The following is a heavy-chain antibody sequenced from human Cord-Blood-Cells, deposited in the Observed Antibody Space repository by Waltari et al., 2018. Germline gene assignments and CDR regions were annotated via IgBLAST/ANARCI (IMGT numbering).Heavy chain of an antibody. V-gene: IGHV3-53*01. Sequence: EVQLVESGGGLIQPGGSLRLSCAASGFTVSSNYMSWVRQAPGEGLEWVSVIYSGGSTYYADSVKGRFTISRDNSKNTLYLQMNSLRAEDTAVYYCARDVGPPDCSGGSCYSDYWGQGTLVTVSS. CDR3: ARDVGPPDCSGGSCYSDY. CDR2: IYSGGST. D-gene: IGHD2-15*01. J-gene: IGHJ4*02. CDR1: GFTVSSNY.